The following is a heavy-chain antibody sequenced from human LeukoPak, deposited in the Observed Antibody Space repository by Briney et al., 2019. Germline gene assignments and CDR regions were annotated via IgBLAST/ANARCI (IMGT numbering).Heavy chain of an antibody. CDR1: GFTFSSYW. V-gene: IGHV3-74*01. CDR3: AKDGRSATYYDFWSGLN. J-gene: IGHJ4*02. D-gene: IGHD3-3*01. CDR2: INSDGSST. Sequence: GGSLRLSCAASGFTFSSYWMHWVRQAPGKGLVWVSRINSDGSSTSYADSVKGRFTISRDNAKNTLYLQMNSLRAEDTAVYYCAKDGRSATYYDFWSGLNWGQGTLVTVSS.